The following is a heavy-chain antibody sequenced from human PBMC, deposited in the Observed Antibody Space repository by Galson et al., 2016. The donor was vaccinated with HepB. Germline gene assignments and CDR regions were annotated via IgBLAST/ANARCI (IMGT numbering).Heavy chain of an antibody. Sequence: SLRLSCAASGFTFFTYGMHWVRQAPGKGLEWVAVIWYDGSNKYCADSVKGRFTISRDNSKNTLYLQMNSLRAEDTAVYYCARGGTDCGGGCYYYMDVWGKGTTVTVSS. CDR1: GFTFFTYG. V-gene: IGHV3-33*01. J-gene: IGHJ6*03. D-gene: IGHD2-21*02. CDR2: IWYDGSNK. CDR3: ARGGTDCGGGCYYYMDV.